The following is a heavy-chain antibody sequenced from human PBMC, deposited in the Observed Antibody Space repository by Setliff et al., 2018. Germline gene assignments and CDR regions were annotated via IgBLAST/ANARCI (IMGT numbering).Heavy chain of an antibody. J-gene: IGHJ6*02. CDR1: GYTFTYRY. V-gene: IGHV1-45*02. D-gene: IGHD3-10*01. CDR3: ASEPTMVRGVIITSYGMDV. CDR2: NTPFNGNT. Sequence: GASVKVSCKASGYTFTYRYLHWVRQAPGQALEWMGWNTPFNGNTNYAQKFQDRVTITRDRSMSTAYMELSSPRSEDTAMYYCASEPTMVRGVIITSYGMDVWGQGTTVTVSS.